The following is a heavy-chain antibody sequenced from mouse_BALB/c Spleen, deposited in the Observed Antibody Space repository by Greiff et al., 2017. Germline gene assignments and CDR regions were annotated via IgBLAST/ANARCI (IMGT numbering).Heavy chain of an antibody. CDR3: ARSLGNYVWFAY. CDR2: ILPGSGST. Sequence: QVQLKESGAELMKPGASVKISCKATGYTFSSYWIEWVKQRPGHGLEWIGEILPGSGSTNYNEKFKGKATFTADTSSNTAYMQLSSLTSEDSAVYYCARSLGNYVWFAYWGQGTLVTVSA. CDR1: GYTFSSYW. J-gene: IGHJ3*01. V-gene: IGHV1-9*01. D-gene: IGHD2-1*01.